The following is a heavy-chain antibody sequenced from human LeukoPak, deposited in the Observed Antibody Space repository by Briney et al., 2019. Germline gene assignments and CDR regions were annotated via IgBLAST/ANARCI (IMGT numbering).Heavy chain of an antibody. Sequence: GGSLRLSCAASGFTFSSYGMNWVRQAPGKGLEWVSSISSSSSYIYYADSVKGRFTISRDNAKNSLYLQMNSLRAEDTAVYYCARGYCSGGSCSWEGYYFDYWGQGTLVTVSS. J-gene: IGHJ4*02. V-gene: IGHV3-21*01. CDR2: ISSSSSYI. D-gene: IGHD2-15*01. CDR3: ARGYCSGGSCSWEGYYFDY. CDR1: GFTFSSYG.